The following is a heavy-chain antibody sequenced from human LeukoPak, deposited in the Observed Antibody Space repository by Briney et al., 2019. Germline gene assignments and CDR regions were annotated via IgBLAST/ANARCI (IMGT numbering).Heavy chain of an antibody. CDR3: TGSGSYWGSDYFDY. CDR2: IKSKTDGGTT. Sequence: GGSLRLSCAASGFTFSNAWMSWVRQAPGKGLEWVGRIKSKTDGGTTDYAAPVKGRFTISRDDSKNTLYLQMNSLKTEDTAVYYCTGSGSYWGSDYFDYWGQGTLVAVSS. V-gene: IGHV3-15*01. D-gene: IGHD3-10*01. CDR1: GFTFSNAW. J-gene: IGHJ4*02.